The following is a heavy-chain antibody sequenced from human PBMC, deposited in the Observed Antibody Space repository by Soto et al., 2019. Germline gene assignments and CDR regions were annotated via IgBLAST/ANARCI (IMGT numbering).Heavy chain of an antibody. CDR3: ARVGGITIFGVVIQEPYYFDY. Sequence: GGSLRLSCAASGFTFSSYGMHWVRQAPGKGLEWVAVIWYDGSNKYYADSVKGRFTISRDNSKNTLYLQMNSLRAEDTAVYYCARVGGITIFGVVIQEPYYFDYWGQGTLVTVSS. CDR1: GFTFSSYG. J-gene: IGHJ4*02. CDR2: IWYDGSNK. V-gene: IGHV3-33*01. D-gene: IGHD3-3*01.